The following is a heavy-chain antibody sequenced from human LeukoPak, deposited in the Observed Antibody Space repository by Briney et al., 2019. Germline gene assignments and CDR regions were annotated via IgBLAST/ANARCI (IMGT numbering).Heavy chain of an antibody. Sequence: GSSLRLFCAASGFTFDEYAMLCARQAPGKALEWVSCISWNSGSIGYADSVKGRFTISRDNAKNSLYLQMNSLRAEDTALYYGAKDRIAAAGTGGYYYGMDVWGQGTTVTVSS. D-gene: IGHD6-13*01. V-gene: IGHV3-9*01. CDR1: GFTFDEYA. CDR3: AKDRIAAAGTGGYYYGMDV. CDR2: ISWNSGSI. J-gene: IGHJ6*02.